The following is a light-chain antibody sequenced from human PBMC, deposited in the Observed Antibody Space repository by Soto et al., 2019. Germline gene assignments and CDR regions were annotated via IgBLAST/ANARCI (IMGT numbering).Light chain of an antibody. CDR3: QQSNDWPLA. CDR2: GAS. CDR1: QSVNSN. J-gene: IGKJ4*01. Sequence: EIVMTQSPATLSVSPGERATLSGRASQSVNSNLAWYQQKPGQAPGLLIYGASTRATGIPARFSGSASGTEFTLTISSLQSEDFAVYYCQQSNDWPLAFGGGTKVEIK. V-gene: IGKV3-15*01.